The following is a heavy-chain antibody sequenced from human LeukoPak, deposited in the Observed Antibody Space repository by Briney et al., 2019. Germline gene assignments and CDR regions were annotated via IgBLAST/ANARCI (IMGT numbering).Heavy chain of an antibody. V-gene: IGHV3-48*02. J-gene: IGHJ4*02. CDR1: GFIFNNYW. Sequence: PGGSLRLSCAASGFIFNNYWMNWVRQAPGKGLEWVSYISNSGNTIYYADSVKGRFTISRDNAKNSLYLQMNSLRDEDTAVYYCARDPPADYWGQGTLVTVSS. CDR3: ARDPPADY. CDR2: ISNSGNTI.